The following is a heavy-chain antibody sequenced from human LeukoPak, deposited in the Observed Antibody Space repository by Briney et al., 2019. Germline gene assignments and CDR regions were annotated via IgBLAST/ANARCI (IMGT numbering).Heavy chain of an antibody. CDR3: AFNYYGSGSYYNGYNWFDP. CDR2: ISAYNGNT. Sequence: GASVKVFCKASGYTFTSYGISWVRQAPGQGLEWMGWISAYNGNTNYAQKLQGRVTMTTDTSTSTAYMELRSLRSDDTAVYYCAFNYYGSGSYYNGYNWFDPWGQGTLVTVSS. CDR1: GYTFTSYG. V-gene: IGHV1-18*01. D-gene: IGHD3-10*01. J-gene: IGHJ5*02.